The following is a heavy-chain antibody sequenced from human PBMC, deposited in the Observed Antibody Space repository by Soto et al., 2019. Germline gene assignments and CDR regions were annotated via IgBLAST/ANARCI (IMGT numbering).Heavy chain of an antibody. CDR3: ARESEDLTSNFDY. Sequence: LRLSCAASGFTFTRYSMNWVCQAPGKGLEWVSSISSTTNYIYYGDSMKGRFTISRDNAKNSLYLEMNSLRAEDTAVYYCARESEDLTSNFDYWGQGTLVTVSS. J-gene: IGHJ4*02. CDR2: ISSTTNYI. V-gene: IGHV3-21*06. CDR1: GFTFTRYS.